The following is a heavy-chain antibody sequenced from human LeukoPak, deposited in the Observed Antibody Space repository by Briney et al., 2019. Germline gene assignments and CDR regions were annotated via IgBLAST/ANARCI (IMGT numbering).Heavy chain of an antibody. CDR2: IIPIFGTA. D-gene: IGHD3-10*01. CDR1: GGTFSSYA. Sequence: SVKVSCKASGGTFSSYAISWVRQAPGQGLEWMGGIIPIFGTANYAQKFQGRVTITTDESTSTAYMELSSLRSEDTAVYYCARDSEGYYGSGSYYHMDVWGKGTTVTVSS. J-gene: IGHJ6*03. V-gene: IGHV1-69*05. CDR3: ARDSEGYYGSGSYYHMDV.